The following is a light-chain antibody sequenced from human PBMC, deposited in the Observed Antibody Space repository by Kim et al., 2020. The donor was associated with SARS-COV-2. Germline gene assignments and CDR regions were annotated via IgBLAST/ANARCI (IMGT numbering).Light chain of an antibody. V-gene: IGLV2-14*03. CDR3: SSYTTTDTLV. Sequence: GQWITISCTGTSSDVGGSEYVSLYQQYPGKAPKLILYDVSDRPSGVSNRFSGSKSGNTASLTISGLQAEDEADYYCSSYTTTDTLVFGGGTQLTVL. CDR2: DVS. J-gene: IGLJ3*02. CDR1: SSDVGGSEY.